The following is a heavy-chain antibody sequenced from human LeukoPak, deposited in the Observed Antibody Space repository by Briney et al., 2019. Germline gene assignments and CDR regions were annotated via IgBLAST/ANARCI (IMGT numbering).Heavy chain of an antibody. CDR3: ARSSNSGYDLWFDY. CDR2: IIPIFGTA. Sequence: ASVKVSCKASGGTFSSYAISWVRQAPGQGLEWMGGIIPIFGTANYAQKFQGRVTITTDESTSTAYMELSSLRSEDTAVYYCARSSNSGYDLWFDYWGQGTLVIVSS. V-gene: IGHV1-69*05. J-gene: IGHJ4*02. CDR1: GGTFSSYA. D-gene: IGHD5-12*01.